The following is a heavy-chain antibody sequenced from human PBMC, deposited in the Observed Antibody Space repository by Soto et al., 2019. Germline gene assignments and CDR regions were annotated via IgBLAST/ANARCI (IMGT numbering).Heavy chain of an antibody. D-gene: IGHD1-26*01. CDR3: AMVVGATSLFDD. J-gene: IGHJ4*02. CDR2: MNPNSGKT. V-gene: IGHV1-8*01. Sequence: ASVKVSCKASGDTFTRYNINWVRQASGQGLEWMGWMNPNSGKTGLAQQFQGRVTLTRNTSIRTAYMELSSLRPEDTAVYYCAMVVGATSLFDDWGQGTQVTVSS. CDR1: GDTFTRYN.